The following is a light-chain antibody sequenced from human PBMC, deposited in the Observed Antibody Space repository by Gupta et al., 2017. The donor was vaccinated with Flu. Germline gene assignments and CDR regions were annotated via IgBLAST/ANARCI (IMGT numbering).Light chain of an antibody. CDR2: GAS. CDR1: QSVSSN. V-gene: IGKV3-15*01. CDR3: QQYNNWPPWT. Sequence: ERATLSGRASQSVSSNLAWYQQKPGQAPRLLIYGASTRATGIPARFSGSGSGTEFTLTISSLQSEDFAVYYCQQYNNWPPWTFGQGTKVEIK. J-gene: IGKJ1*01.